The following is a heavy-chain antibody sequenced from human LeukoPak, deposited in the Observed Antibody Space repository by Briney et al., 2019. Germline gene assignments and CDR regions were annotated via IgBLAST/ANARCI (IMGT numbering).Heavy chain of an antibody. CDR2: INPSGGST. Sequence: ASVKVSCRASGYTFTSYYMHWVRQAPGQGLEWMGIINPSGGSTSYAQKFQGRVTMTRNTSTSTVYMELSSLRSEDTAVYYCAREGIAARMGDYWGQGTLVTVSS. CDR1: GYTFTSYY. D-gene: IGHD6-6*01. CDR3: AREGIAARMGDY. J-gene: IGHJ4*02. V-gene: IGHV1-46*01.